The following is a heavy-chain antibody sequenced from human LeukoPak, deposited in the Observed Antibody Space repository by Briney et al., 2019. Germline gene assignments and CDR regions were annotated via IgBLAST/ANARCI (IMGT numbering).Heavy chain of an antibody. CDR2: ISYDGSNK. CDR1: GFTFSSYA. V-gene: IGHV3-30-3*01. D-gene: IGHD5-18*01. Sequence: QTGGSLKLSCAASGFTFSSYAMHWVRQAPGKGLEWVAVISYDGSNKYYADSVKGRFTISRDNSKNTLYLQMNSLRAEDTAVYYCASESYSYGSHFDYWGQGTLVTVSS. J-gene: IGHJ4*02. CDR3: ASESYSYGSHFDY.